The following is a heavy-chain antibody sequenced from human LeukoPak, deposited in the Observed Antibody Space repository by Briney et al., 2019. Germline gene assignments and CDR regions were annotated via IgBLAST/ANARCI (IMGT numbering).Heavy chain of an antibody. J-gene: IGHJ4*02. Sequence: GGSLRLSCAASGFTFSSYSMNWVRQAPGKGLEWVSSISSSSRYIYYADSMKGRFTISRANYKTSLSLQMNSLRAEDTPVYYCARVAEAAAFDSWGQGALVTVSS. V-gene: IGHV3-21*06. CDR3: ARVAEAAAFDS. CDR1: GFTFSSYS. D-gene: IGHD6-13*01. CDR2: ISSSSRYI.